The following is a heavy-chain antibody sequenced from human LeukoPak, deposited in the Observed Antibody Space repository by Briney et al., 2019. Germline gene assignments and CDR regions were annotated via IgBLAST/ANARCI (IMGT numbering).Heavy chain of an antibody. J-gene: IGHJ4*02. D-gene: IGHD2/OR15-2a*01. CDR2: ISSSSSYI. V-gene: IGHV3-21*04. CDR1: GFTFSSYS. Sequence: GGSLRLSCAASGFTFSSYSMNWVRQAPGKGLEWVSSISSSSSYIYYADSVKGQFTISRNNAKNSLYLQMNSLRAEDTAVYYCAKDSAKKYDDYWGQGTLVTVSS. CDR3: AKDSAKKYDDY.